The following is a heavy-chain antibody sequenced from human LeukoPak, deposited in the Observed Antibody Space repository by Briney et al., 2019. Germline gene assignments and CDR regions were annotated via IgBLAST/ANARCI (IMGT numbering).Heavy chain of an antibody. Sequence: ASVKVSCKASGYTFTSYGITWVRQAPGQGLEWMGWISVYNGDTNYAQKLQGRVTITRNTSISTAYMELSSLRSEDTAVYYCARVGSGWLYAFDIWGQGTMVTVSS. CDR3: ARVGSGWLYAFDI. V-gene: IGHV1-18*01. CDR1: GYTFTSYG. J-gene: IGHJ3*02. CDR2: ISVYNGDT. D-gene: IGHD6-19*01.